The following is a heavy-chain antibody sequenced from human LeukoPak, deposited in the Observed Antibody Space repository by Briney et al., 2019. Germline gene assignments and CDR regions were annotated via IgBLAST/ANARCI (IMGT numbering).Heavy chain of an antibody. D-gene: IGHD2-2*01. CDR2: ISSSSSYI. V-gene: IGHV3-21*01. CDR3: ARDKRYCSSTSCSGEDY. J-gene: IGHJ4*02. Sequence: GGSLRLSCAASGFTFSSYSMNWVRQAPGKGLEWVSSISSSSSYIYYADSVKGRFTISRDNAKNSLYLQMNSLRAEDTAVYYCARDKRYCSSTSCSGEDYWGQGTLVTVSS. CDR1: GFTFSSYS.